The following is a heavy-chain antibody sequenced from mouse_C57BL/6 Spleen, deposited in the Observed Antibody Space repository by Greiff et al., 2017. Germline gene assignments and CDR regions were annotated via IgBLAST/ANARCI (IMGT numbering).Heavy chain of an antibody. CDR2: ISDGGSYT. CDR3: ARGRNYGSSYGYFDY. CDR1: GFTFSSYA. V-gene: IGHV5-4*01. D-gene: IGHD1-1*01. Sequence: EVHLVESGGGLVKPGGSLKLSCAASGFTFSSYAMSWVRQTPDKRLEWVATISDGGSYTYYPANVKGRFTISRDNAKNNLYLQMSHLKSEDTAMXYCARGRNYGSSYGYFDYWGQGTTLTVSS. J-gene: IGHJ2*01.